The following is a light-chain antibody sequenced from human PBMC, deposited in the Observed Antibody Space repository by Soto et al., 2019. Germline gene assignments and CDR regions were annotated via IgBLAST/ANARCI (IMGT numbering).Light chain of an antibody. CDR2: DAS. J-gene: IGKJ2*01. V-gene: IGKV1-5*01. CDR1: QSISTW. CDR3: QQYNSYPYT. Sequence: DFQMTQSPSTLSASVGDRVTITCRAGQSISTWVAWYQQKPGKAPKLLIYDASSLESGVPSRFSGSGSGTEFTLTISSLQPDDFATYYCQQYNSYPYTFGKGTKVDIK.